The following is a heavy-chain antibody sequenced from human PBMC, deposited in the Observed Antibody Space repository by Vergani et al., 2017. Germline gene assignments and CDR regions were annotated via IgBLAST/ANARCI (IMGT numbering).Heavy chain of an antibody. CDR2: IRYDGTKR. CDR1: GGSISSENW. J-gene: IGHJ1*01. Sequence: QMQLQESGPGLVKPPGTLSLICAVSGGSISSENWWSWVRQSPGKGLEWVAFIRYDGTKRFYGDSVKGRFTISRDNSQTTVFLQMNSLRADDSAVYYCTKAGQYDSDNFHDSWGQGALVTVAS. V-gene: IGHV3-30*02. D-gene: IGHD3-22*01. CDR3: TKAGQYDSDNFHDS.